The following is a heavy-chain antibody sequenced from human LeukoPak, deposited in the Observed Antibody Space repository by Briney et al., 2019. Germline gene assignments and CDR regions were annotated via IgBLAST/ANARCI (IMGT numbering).Heavy chain of an antibody. V-gene: IGHV3-23*01. J-gene: IGHJ3*02. CDR2: ISGSGGST. CDR1: GFTFSSYA. D-gene: IGHD3-22*01. CDR3: ARPSGYYYDAFDI. Sequence: GGSLRLSCAASGFTFSSYAMSWVRQAPGKGLEWVSAISGSGGSTYYADSVKGRFTISRDNAKNSLFLQMNSLRDEDTALYYCARPSGYYYDAFDIWGQGTMVTVSS.